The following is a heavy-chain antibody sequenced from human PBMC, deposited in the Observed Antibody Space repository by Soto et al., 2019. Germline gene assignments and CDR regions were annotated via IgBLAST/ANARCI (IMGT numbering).Heavy chain of an antibody. CDR1: GYTFTSYA. D-gene: IGHD5-18*01. J-gene: IGHJ4*02. CDR2: INAGNGNT. Sequence: ASVKVSCKASGYTFTSYAMHWVRQAPGQRLEWMGWINAGNGNTKYSQKFQGRVTITRDTSASTAYMELSSLRSEDTAVYYCARVDRDTAMVYFDYWGQGTLVTVSS. V-gene: IGHV1-3*01. CDR3: ARVDRDTAMVYFDY.